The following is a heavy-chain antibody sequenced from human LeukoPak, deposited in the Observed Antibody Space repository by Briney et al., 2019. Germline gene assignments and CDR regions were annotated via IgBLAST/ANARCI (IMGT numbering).Heavy chain of an antibody. CDR2: INHGGST. CDR3: ARGVVVAGSAFDI. J-gene: IGHJ3*02. D-gene: IGHD6-19*01. CDR1: GFTFSSYS. Sequence: PGGSLRLSCAASGFTFSSYSMNWVRQPPGKGLEWIGEINHGGSTNYNPSLKSRVTISVDMSKNQFSLKLSSVTAADTAVYYCARGVVVAGSAFDIWGQGTMVTVSS. V-gene: IGHV4-34*01.